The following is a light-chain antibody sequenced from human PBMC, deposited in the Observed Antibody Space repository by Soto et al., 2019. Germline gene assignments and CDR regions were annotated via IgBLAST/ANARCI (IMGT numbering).Light chain of an antibody. CDR1: SSDVGNYNY. CDR2: DVN. Sequence: QSALTQPRSLSGSPGQSVTISCTGSSSDVGNYNYVSWYQQYPGKAPKLLISDVNRRPSGVPDRFSGSKSGNTASLTISGLQAEDEADYYCCSYAGSYILIFGGGTKLTVL. V-gene: IGLV2-11*01. J-gene: IGLJ2*01. CDR3: CSYAGSYILI.